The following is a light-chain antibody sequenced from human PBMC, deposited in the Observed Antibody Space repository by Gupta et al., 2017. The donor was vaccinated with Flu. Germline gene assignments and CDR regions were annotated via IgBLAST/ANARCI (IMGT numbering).Light chain of an antibody. CDR2: DAS. Sequence: GTLSLSPGERATLSCRASQSVSSSYLAWYQQKPGQAPRLLISDASRRATGIPDRFSSSGSGTDFTLTISRLEPEDFAVYYCQQYGSSLLTFGHGTKVDIK. CDR1: QSVSSSY. CDR3: QQYGSSLLT. V-gene: IGKV3-20*01. J-gene: IGKJ3*01.